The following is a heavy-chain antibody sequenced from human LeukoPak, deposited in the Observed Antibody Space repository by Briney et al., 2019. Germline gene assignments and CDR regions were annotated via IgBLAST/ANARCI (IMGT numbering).Heavy chain of an antibody. Sequence: GGSLRLSCAASGFTFDDYAMHWARQAPGKGLEWVSGISWNSGSIGYADSVKGRFTISRDNAKNSLYLQMNSLRAEDTALYYCARGRYFDWSGYGMDAWGQGNTVTVSS. D-gene: IGHD3-9*01. CDR3: ARGRYFDWSGYGMDA. J-gene: IGHJ6*02. CDR1: GFTFDDYA. CDR2: ISWNSGSI. V-gene: IGHV3-9*01.